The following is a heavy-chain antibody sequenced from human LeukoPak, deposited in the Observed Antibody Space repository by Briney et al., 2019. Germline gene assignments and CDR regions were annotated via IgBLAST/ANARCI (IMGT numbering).Heavy chain of an antibody. V-gene: IGHV4-30-4*01. CDR1: GASISSDNYY. Sequence: SETLSLTCSVSGASISSDNYYWSWIRQPPGKGLEWIAHIDYSGSTNYNPALKSRVTISVDTSKNQFSLKLSSATAADTAVYYCARQDYYDSSGYYLRSDYWGQGTLVTVSS. CDR2: IDYSGST. CDR3: ARQDYYDSSGYYLRSDY. D-gene: IGHD3-22*01. J-gene: IGHJ4*02.